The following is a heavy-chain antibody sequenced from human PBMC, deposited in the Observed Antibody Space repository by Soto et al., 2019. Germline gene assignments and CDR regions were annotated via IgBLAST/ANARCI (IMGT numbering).Heavy chain of an antibody. CDR1: GYTFTGYY. V-gene: IGHV1-3*01. CDR2: INAGNGNT. J-gene: IGHJ6*02. CDR3: ARDPSQYGMDV. Sequence: ASVKVSCKASGYTFTGYYMHWVRQAPGQGLEWMGWINAGNGNTKYSQKFQGRVTITRDTSASTAYMELSSLRSEDTAVYYCARDPSQYGMDVWGQGTTVTVSS.